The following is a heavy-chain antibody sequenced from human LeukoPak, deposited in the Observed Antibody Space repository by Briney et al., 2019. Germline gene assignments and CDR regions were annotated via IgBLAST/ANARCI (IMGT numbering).Heavy chain of an antibody. J-gene: IGHJ4*02. CDR1: GLTFSRYN. CDR2: IGTSSNNI. D-gene: IGHD1-7*01. Sequence: GGSLRLSCAASGLTFSRYNMNWVRQAPGTGLEWVSSIGTSSNNIYYTDSVKGRSTISRDNAKNSLYLQVDSLRVEDTAVYFCASGTVGNYALDYWGQGTLVTVSS. V-gene: IGHV3-21*01. CDR3: ASGTVGNYALDY.